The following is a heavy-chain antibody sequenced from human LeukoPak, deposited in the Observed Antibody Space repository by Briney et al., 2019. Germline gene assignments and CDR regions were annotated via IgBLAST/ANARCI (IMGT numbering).Heavy chain of an antibody. CDR2: ISSSGSTI. D-gene: IGHD1-14*01. CDR3: ARESSPEDAFDI. J-gene: IGHJ3*02. V-gene: IGHV3-48*03. Sequence: GGSLRLSCAASGFTFSSYEMNWVRQAPGKGLVWVSYISSSGSTIYYADSVKGRFTISRDNTKNSLYLQMNSLRAEDTAVYYCARESSPEDAFDIWGQGTMVTVSS. CDR1: GFTFSSYE.